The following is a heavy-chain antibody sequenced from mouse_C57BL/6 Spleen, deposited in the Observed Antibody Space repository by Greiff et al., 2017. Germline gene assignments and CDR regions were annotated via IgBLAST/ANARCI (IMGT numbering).Heavy chain of an antibody. D-gene: IGHD1-1*01. Sequence: VQLQQSGAELMKPGASVKLSCKATGYTFTGYWIEWVKQRPGHGLEWIGEILPGSGSTNYNEKFKGKATLTADTSSNTAYMQLSSLTTDDSAIYDCARSLYYGSSTPFAYWGQGTLVTVSA. V-gene: IGHV1-9*01. J-gene: IGHJ3*01. CDR1: GYTFTGYW. CDR2: ILPGSGST. CDR3: ARSLYYGSSTPFAY.